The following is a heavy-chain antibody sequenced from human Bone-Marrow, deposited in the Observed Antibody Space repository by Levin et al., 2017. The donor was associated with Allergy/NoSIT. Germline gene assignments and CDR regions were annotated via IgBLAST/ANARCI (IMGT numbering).Heavy chain of an antibody. CDR1: GFTFSSYG. Sequence: SCAASGFTFSSYGMDWVRQAPGKGLEWIAYIASSSSNTIYYADSVRGRFTVSRDNAKSSLYLQMNSLRDEDTAVYYCAREEVNAIRRNYIDPWGQGILVTVSS. CDR3: AREEVNAIRRNYIDP. D-gene: IGHD2-21*01. CDR2: IASSSSNTI. V-gene: IGHV3-48*02. J-gene: IGHJ5*02.